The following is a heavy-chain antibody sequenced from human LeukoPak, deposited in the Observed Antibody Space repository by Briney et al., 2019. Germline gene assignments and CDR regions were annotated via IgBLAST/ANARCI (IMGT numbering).Heavy chain of an antibody. Sequence: PGGSLSLSCAASGFTFSSYAMSWVRQAPGKGLEWVSAISGSGGSTYYADSVKGRFTISRDNSKNTLYLQMNSLRAEDTAVYYCAKEPQWFGEYGMDVWGQGTTVTVSS. J-gene: IGHJ6*02. V-gene: IGHV3-23*01. CDR1: GFTFSSYA. CDR3: AKEPQWFGEYGMDV. CDR2: ISGSGGST. D-gene: IGHD3-10*01.